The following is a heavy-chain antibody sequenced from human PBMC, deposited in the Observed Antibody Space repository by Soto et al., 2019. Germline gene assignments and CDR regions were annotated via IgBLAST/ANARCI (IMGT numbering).Heavy chain of an antibody. CDR1: VFSFVSYA. D-gene: IGHD3-9*01. V-gene: IGHV3-30-3*01. J-gene: IGHJ4*02. CDR2: ISYHGREI. CDR3: ARDPVAVTGYTRCFDY. Sequence: PGGSLRLSCEFSVFSFVSYAFHWVRQAPGKGLEWLSVISYHGREIYYADSVKDRFTISRDNFKKTVYLQMNSLRSDDTALYYCARDPVAVTGYTRCFDYWGQGTLVTVSS.